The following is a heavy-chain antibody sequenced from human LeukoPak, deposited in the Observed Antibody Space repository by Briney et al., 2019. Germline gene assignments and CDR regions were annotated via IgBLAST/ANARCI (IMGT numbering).Heavy chain of an antibody. D-gene: IGHD6-13*01. CDR2: IYHSGST. V-gene: IGHV4-30-2*01. Sequence: SQTLSLTCTVSGGSISSGGYYWSWIRQPPGKGLEWIGYIYHSGSTYYNPSLKSRVTISVDRSKNQFSLKLSSVTAADTAVYYCARVARSSSWYEGKYYFDYWGQGTLVTASS. CDR3: ARVARSSSWYEGKYYFDY. J-gene: IGHJ4*02. CDR1: GGSISSGGYY.